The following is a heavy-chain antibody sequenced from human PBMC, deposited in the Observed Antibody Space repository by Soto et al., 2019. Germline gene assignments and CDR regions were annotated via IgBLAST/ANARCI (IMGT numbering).Heavy chain of an antibody. CDR3: ASRAVAD. CDR2: IKQDGSET. V-gene: IGHV3-7*05. J-gene: IGHJ4*02. D-gene: IGHD6-19*01. CDR1: GFTFSSYW. Sequence: EVQLVASGGDLVQPGGSLRLSCAASGFTFSSYWMHWVRQAPGKGLEWVANIKQDGSETYYVDSVKGRFTISRDNAKNSLYLHMDSLRVEDTAVYYCASRAVADWGQGTLVTVS.